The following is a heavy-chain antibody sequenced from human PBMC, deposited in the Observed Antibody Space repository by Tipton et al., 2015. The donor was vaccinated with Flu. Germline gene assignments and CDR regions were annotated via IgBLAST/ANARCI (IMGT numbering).Heavy chain of an antibody. V-gene: IGHV4-59*01. CDR2: IYSSGSP. J-gene: IGHJ6*03. CDR3: ARDRGGDGYNIYYYYYSYMDV. D-gene: IGHD5-24*01. Sequence: TLSLTCTVSGGSISSSYWSWIRQPPGKGLEWIGYIYSSGSPNYNPSLKSRVTISVDTSKNQFSLKLSSVTAADTAVYYCARDRGGDGYNIYYYYYSYMDVWGKGTAVTVSS. CDR1: GGSISSSY.